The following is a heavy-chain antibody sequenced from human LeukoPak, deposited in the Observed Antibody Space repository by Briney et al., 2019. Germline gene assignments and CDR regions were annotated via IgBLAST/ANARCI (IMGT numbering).Heavy chain of an antibody. Sequence: SETLSPPCAVFGGSFRGFFWGWVRPPPGKGLEWIGEINHSGSTNYNPSLKSRITISVDTSKNQFSLKLSSVTAADTAVYYCAIIVGAINYWGQGTLVTVSS. D-gene: IGHD1-26*01. CDR1: GGSFRGFF. V-gene: IGHV4-34*01. CDR2: INHSGST. J-gene: IGHJ4*02. CDR3: AIIVGAINY.